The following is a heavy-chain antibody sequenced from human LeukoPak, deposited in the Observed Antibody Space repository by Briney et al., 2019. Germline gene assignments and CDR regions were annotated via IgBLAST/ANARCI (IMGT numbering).Heavy chain of an antibody. D-gene: IGHD5-18*01. CDR1: GFTFSPHA. V-gene: IGHV3-30-3*01. CDR3: ARDWDVDTNYDY. J-gene: IGHJ4*02. CDR2: ISSDGSDK. Sequence: PGGSLRLSCAASGFTFSPHAMHWVRQAPGKGLKWVAVISSDGSDKYYADSVKGRFTISRDNSKNTLYLQMNSLRAEDTAVYYCARDWDVDTNYDYWGQGTLVTVSS.